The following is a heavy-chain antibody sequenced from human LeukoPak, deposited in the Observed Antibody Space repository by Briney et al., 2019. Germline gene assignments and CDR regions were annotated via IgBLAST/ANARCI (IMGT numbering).Heavy chain of an antibody. Sequence: GGSLRLSCAASGFTVSSNYMSWVRQAPGKGLEWVSVIYSGGSTYYADSVKGRFTISRDNSKNTLYLQMNSLRAEDTAVYYCAREVLGTWGFDYWGQGTLVTVSS. D-gene: IGHD7-27*01. V-gene: IGHV3-53*01. J-gene: IGHJ4*02. CDR2: IYSGGST. CDR3: AREVLGTWGFDY. CDR1: GFTVSSNY.